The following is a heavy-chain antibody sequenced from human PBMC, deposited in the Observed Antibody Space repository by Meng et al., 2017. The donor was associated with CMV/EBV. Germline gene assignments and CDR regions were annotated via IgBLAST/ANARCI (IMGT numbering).Heavy chain of an antibody. CDR1: GFTFSSYS. D-gene: IGHD1-14*01. Sequence: GESLKISCAASGFTFSSYSMNWVRQAPGKGLEWVSSISSSSSYIYYADSVKGRFTISRDNAKNSLYLQMNSLRAEDTAVYYCARDPRMYYFDYWAREPWSPSPQ. V-gene: IGHV3-21*01. CDR2: ISSSSSYI. J-gene: IGHJ4*02. CDR3: ARDPRMYYFDY.